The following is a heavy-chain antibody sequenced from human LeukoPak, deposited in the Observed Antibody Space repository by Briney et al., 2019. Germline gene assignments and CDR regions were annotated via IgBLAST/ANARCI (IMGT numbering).Heavy chain of an antibody. CDR1: GYSISSGYY. Sequence: ASETLSLTCTVSGYSISSGYYWGWLRQPPGKGLEWIGCIYHSGSTYYNPSLKSRVTISVDTSKNQFSLKLSSVTAADTAVYYCARDPGPWGQGTLVTVSS. CDR2: IYHSGST. J-gene: IGHJ5*02. CDR3: ARDPGP. V-gene: IGHV4-38-2*02.